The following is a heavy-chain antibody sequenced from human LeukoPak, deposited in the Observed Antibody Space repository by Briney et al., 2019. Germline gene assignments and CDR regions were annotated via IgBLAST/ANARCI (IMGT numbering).Heavy chain of an antibody. D-gene: IGHD1-1*01. Sequence: GGSLRLSCEASGFTFSSYGMHWVRQAPGKGLEWVAVISYDGSNKYYADSVKGRFTISRDNSKNTLYLQMNSLRAEDTAVYYCARGEDYWNAFDIWGQGTMVTVSS. CDR3: ARGEDYWNAFDI. CDR2: ISYDGSNK. CDR1: GFTFSSYG. V-gene: IGHV3-30*03. J-gene: IGHJ3*02.